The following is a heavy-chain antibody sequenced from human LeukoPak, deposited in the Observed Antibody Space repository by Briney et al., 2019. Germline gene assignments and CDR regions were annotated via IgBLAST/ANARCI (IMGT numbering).Heavy chain of an antibody. V-gene: IGHV3-74*01. Sequence: GGSLRLSCAVSGFSFSSYWMSWVRQAPGKGLVWVSRIKGDGNTNYADSVKGRFTISRDNAKNTVSLQMNSLRAEDTGVYYCARAPSEIGGYYPEYFRHWGQGTLVTVSS. D-gene: IGHD3-22*01. CDR1: GFSFSSYW. CDR2: IKGDGNT. J-gene: IGHJ1*01. CDR3: ARAPSEIGGYYPEYFRH.